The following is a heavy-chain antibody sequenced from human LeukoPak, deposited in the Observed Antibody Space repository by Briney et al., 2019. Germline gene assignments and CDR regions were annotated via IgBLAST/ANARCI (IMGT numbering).Heavy chain of an antibody. CDR2: ISYRGSNK. Sequence: GRSLRLSCAASGFTFSSYGMHWVRQAPGKGLEWVAVISYRGSNKYYADSVKGRLTISRDNSKNTLYLQMNSLRAEDTAVYYCAKDRYSGSYYFDYWGQGTLVTVSS. CDR1: GFTFSSYG. V-gene: IGHV3-30*18. J-gene: IGHJ4*02. D-gene: IGHD1-26*01. CDR3: AKDRYSGSYYFDY.